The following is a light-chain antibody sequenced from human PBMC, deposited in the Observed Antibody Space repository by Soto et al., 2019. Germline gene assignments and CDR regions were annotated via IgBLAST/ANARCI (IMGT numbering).Light chain of an antibody. CDR2: EVS. CDR1: SSDVGTYSY. CDR3: SAYTNSSTPSYV. Sequence: QSVLTQPASVSGSPGQSITISCTGTSSDVGTYSYVSWYQHHPGKAPKLIIYEVSNRPSGVSSRFSGSNSDNTASLAISGLLADGEAHYYFSAYTNSSTPSYVFGTGIKVTVL. V-gene: IGLV2-14*01. J-gene: IGLJ1*01.